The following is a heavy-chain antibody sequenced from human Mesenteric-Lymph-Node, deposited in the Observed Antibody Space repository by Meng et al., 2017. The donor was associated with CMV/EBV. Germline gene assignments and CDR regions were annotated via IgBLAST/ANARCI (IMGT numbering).Heavy chain of an antibody. V-gene: IGHV3-7*01. D-gene: IGHD2-2*01. CDR2: IKQDGSEK. Sequence: GESLKISCAASGFTFDDYAMHWVRQAPGKGLEWVANIKQDGSEKYYVDSVKGRFTISRDNAKNSLYLQMNSLRAEDTAVYYCARERVPAAILDYWGQGTLVTVSS. J-gene: IGHJ4*02. CDR1: GFTFDDYA. CDR3: ARERVPAAILDY.